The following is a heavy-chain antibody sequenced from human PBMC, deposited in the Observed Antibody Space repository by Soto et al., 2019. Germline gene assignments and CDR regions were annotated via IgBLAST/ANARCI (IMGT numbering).Heavy chain of an antibody. D-gene: IGHD3-10*01. Sequence: QVQLVQSGAEVKKPGSSVKVSCKASGGTFSSYTISWVRQAPGQGLEWMGRIIPILGIANYAQKFQGRVTITADKSTSTAYMELSSLRSEDTAVYYCVRCPMVRGDMIDYWGQGTLVTVSS. CDR2: IIPILGIA. J-gene: IGHJ4*02. V-gene: IGHV1-69*02. CDR1: GGTFSSYT. CDR3: VRCPMVRGDMIDY.